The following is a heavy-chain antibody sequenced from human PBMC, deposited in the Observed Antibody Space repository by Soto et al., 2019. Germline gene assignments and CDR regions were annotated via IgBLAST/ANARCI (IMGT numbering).Heavy chain of an antibody. J-gene: IGHJ6*02. Sequence: QVQLVQSGAEVKKPGSSVKVSCKASGGTFSSYAISWVRQAPGQGLEWMGGIIPIFDTADYAQKFQGRVTITADESTSTAYMELSSLRSEDTAVYYCASHGITGTWVYYYGMDVWGQGTTVTDSS. CDR3: ASHGITGTWVYYYGMDV. CDR1: GGTFSSYA. D-gene: IGHD1-7*01. V-gene: IGHV1-69*12. CDR2: IIPIFDTA.